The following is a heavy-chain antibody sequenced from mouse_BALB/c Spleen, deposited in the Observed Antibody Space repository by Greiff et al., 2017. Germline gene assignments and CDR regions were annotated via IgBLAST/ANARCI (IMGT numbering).Heavy chain of an antibody. CDR3: AREREVTTATWAMDY. CDR2: LNPSNGRT. D-gene: IGHD1-2*01. J-gene: IGHJ4*01. CDR1: GYTFPSYW. V-gene: IGHV1S81*02. Sequence: QVQLQQPGAELVKPGASVKLSCKASGYTFPSYWMHWVKPRPGQGLEWIGELNPSNGRTNSNAKFKSKATLTVDKSSITAYMQLSSLTSEDSAVYYGAREREVTTATWAMDYWGQGTSVTVSS.